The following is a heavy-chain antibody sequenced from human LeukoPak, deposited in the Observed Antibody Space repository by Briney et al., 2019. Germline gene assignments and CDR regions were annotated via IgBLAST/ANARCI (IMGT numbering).Heavy chain of an antibody. V-gene: IGHV3-23*01. CDR3: AKDLLQDYDFWSGYYTGMDV. D-gene: IGHD3-3*01. J-gene: IGHJ6*03. CDR2: ISGSGGST. CDR1: GSTFSSYA. Sequence: GGSLRLSCAASGSTFSSYAMSWVRQAPGKGLEWVSAISGSGGSTYYADSLTGRFTISRDNSKNTLSLQMNSLRAEDTAVYYCAKDLLQDYDFWSGYYTGMDVWGKGTTVTVSS.